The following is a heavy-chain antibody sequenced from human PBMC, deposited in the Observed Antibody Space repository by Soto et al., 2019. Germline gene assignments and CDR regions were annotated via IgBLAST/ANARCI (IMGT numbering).Heavy chain of an antibody. CDR2: VGSSSAYT. V-gene: IGHV3-11*06. D-gene: IGHD6-19*01. J-gene: IGHJ4*02. CDR3: ARLRASGWYMGGYLDS. CDR1: GFTFSDDY. Sequence: QVQLVESGGGLVKPGGSLRLSCAASGFTFSDDYMSWMRQAPGKGLEWVSYVGSSSAYTKYADSVKGRFTISRDNAKNSLFLEMNSLRPEDTAVSYCARLRASGWYMGGYLDSWGQGTLVTVSS.